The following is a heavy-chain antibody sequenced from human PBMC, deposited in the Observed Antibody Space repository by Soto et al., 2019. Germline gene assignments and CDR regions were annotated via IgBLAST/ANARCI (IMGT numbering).Heavy chain of an antibody. V-gene: IGHV4-31*03. J-gene: IGHJ4*02. D-gene: IGHD2-2*01. CDR3: ERRIPTDGLFDD. Sequence: SETLSLTCTVSGGSINSGGYYWSWIRQHPGKGLEWVGYIYYSGTTYYNPSLQSRLTISRDTPKNQFSLKLTSVTAADTALYYGERRIPTDGLFDDWGQGTLVTVAS. CDR1: GGSINSGGYY. CDR2: IYYSGTT.